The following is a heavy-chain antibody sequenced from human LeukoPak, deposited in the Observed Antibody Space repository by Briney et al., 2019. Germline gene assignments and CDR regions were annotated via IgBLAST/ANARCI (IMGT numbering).Heavy chain of an antibody. Sequence: SETLSLTCTVSGGSISSGSYYWGWIRQPAGKGLEWIVRIYTSGSTNYNPSLKSRVTISVDTSTNQFSLKLSSVTAADTAVYYCARDNTEQLVYYYYMDVWGKGTTVTVSS. CDR3: ARDNTEQLVYYYYMDV. D-gene: IGHD6-6*01. V-gene: IGHV4-61*02. CDR2: IYTSGST. J-gene: IGHJ6*03. CDR1: GGSISSGSYY.